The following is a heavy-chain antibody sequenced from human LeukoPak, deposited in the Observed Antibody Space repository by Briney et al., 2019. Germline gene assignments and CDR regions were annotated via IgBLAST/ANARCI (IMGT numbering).Heavy chain of an antibody. Sequence: PSQTLSLTCALSGDIVSSNSATWDWIRQSPSRGLEWLGRTWYRSNWYNDSAESVRSRITIIPDTSKKQFSLQLHSVTPEDTAVYYCARSTEYFDYWGQGTLVTVSS. CDR3: ARSTEYFDY. J-gene: IGHJ4*02. D-gene: IGHD1-1*01. CDR2: TWYRSNWYN. CDR1: GDIVSSNSAT. V-gene: IGHV6-1*01.